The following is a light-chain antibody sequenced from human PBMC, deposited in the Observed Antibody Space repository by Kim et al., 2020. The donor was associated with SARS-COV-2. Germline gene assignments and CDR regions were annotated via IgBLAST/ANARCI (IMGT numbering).Light chain of an antibody. Sequence: EIVLTQSPGTLSLSPGERATLSCRASQSVSSNYLAWYQQKRGQAPRLFIYVASIRATGIPDRFSGSGSGTDFTLTISRLEPEDFAVYYCQQYGTSPRTFGQGTKVDIK. V-gene: IGKV3-20*01. J-gene: IGKJ1*01. CDR2: VAS. CDR1: QSVSSNY. CDR3: QQYGTSPRT.